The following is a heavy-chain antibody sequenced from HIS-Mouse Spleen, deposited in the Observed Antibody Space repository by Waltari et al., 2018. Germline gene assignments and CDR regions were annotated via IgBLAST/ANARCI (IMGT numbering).Heavy chain of an antibody. CDR3: ARIAEGYTSGWYAFDY. D-gene: IGHD6-19*01. V-gene: IGHV2-70*15. Sequence: QVTLRESGPALVKPTQTLTLTGTFSGFSPSTSAMFVSWIRQPPGKALEWLARIDWDDDKYYSTSLKTRLTISKDTSKNQVVLTMTNMDPVDTVTYYCARIAEGYTSGWYAFDYWGQGTLVTVSS. CDR2: IDWDDDK. J-gene: IGHJ4*02. CDR1: GFSPSTSAMF.